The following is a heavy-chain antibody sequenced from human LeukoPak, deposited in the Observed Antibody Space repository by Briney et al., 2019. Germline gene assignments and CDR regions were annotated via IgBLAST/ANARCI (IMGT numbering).Heavy chain of an antibody. CDR3: ARRRESSGYYGWGYYFDY. V-gene: IGHV4-59*08. Sequence: SETLSLTCTVSGGSISSYYWSWIRQPPGKGLEWIGYIYYSGSTNYNPSLKSRVTISVDTSKNQFSLKLSSVTAADTAVYYCARRRESSGYYGWGYYFDYWGQGTLVTVSS. D-gene: IGHD3-22*01. CDR1: GGSISSYY. CDR2: IYYSGST. J-gene: IGHJ4*02.